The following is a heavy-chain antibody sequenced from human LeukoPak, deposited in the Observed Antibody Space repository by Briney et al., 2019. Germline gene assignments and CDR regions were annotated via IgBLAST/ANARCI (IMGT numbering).Heavy chain of an antibody. CDR3: ASRPLEGLYYDSSEVADY. CDR1: GGSISSGSYY. V-gene: IGHV4-61*02. J-gene: IGHJ4*02. D-gene: IGHD3-22*01. Sequence: SETLSLTCTVSGGSISSGSYYWSWIRQPAGKGLEWIGRIYTSGSTNYNPSLKSRVTISVDTSKNQFSLKLSSVTAADTAVYYCASRPLEGLYYDSSEVADYWGQGTLVTVSS. CDR2: IYTSGST.